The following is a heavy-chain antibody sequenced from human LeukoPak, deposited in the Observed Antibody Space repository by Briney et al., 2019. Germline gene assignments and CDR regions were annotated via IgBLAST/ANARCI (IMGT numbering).Heavy chain of an antibody. CDR3: ARVSSGYYFGYYYYYMDV. Sequence: SETLSLTCTVSGGSISSYYWSWIRQPPGKGLEWIGYIYTSGSTNYNPSLKSRVTISVDTSKNQFSLKLSSVTAADTAVYYCARVSSGYYFGYYYYYMDVWGKGTTVTVSS. J-gene: IGHJ6*03. CDR1: GGSISSYY. CDR2: IYTSGST. D-gene: IGHD3-22*01. V-gene: IGHV4-4*09.